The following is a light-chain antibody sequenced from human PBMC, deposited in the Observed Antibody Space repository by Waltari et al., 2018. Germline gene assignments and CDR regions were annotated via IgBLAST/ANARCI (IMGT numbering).Light chain of an antibody. CDR3: CSFAGYGIYV. Sequence: QSALTQPASVSGSPGQSITISCTAVNSNVDILHLVSWYQHHPGRNPRRLISGISQRPSGISNRFSGSKSGNTASLTISGLQPEDEADYFCCSFAGYGIYVFGSGTQVSVL. CDR1: NSNVDILHL. J-gene: IGLJ1*01. CDR2: GIS. V-gene: IGLV2-23*02.